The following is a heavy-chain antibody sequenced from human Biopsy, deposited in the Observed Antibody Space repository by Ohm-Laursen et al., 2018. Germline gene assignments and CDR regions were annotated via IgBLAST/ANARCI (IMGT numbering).Heavy chain of an antibody. Sequence: ASVKVSCKASGYTFANSYMHWVRQAPGQGLEWMGWINPNSGGTNYAQKFQGRVTMTRDTSMSTAYMELNRLRSDDTAVYYCARGGLNYWYFDLWGRGTLVTVSS. CDR1: GYTFANSY. CDR3: ARGGLNYWYFDL. J-gene: IGHJ2*01. CDR2: INPNSGGT. D-gene: IGHD1-26*01. V-gene: IGHV1-2*02.